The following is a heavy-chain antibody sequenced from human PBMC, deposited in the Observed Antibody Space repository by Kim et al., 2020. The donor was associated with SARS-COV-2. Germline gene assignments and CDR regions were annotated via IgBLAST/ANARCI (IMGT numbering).Heavy chain of an antibody. CDR1: GGSFSGYY. J-gene: IGHJ4*02. CDR2: INHSGST. Sequence: SETLSLTCAVYGGSFSGYYWSWIRQPPGKGLEWIGEINHSGSTNYNPSLKSRVTISVDTSKNQFSLKLSSVTAADTAVYYCASLGSGTGEFDYWGQGTLVTVSS. V-gene: IGHV4-34*01. CDR3: ASLGSGTGEFDY. D-gene: IGHD7-27*01.